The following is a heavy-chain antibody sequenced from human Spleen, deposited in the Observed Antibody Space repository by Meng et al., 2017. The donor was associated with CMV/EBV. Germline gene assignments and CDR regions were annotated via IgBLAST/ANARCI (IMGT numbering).Heavy chain of an antibody. Sequence: ASVKVSCKASGYTFTSYGINWVRQAHGQGLEWMGRVSTHTTNTHYAEYLQGRVTMTTDTSTNTVYLELRSLRSDDTAVYDCAKDPTLYSNSASSWFDPWGQGTLVTVSS. CDR2: VSTHTTNT. D-gene: IGHD4-11*01. CDR3: AKDPTLYSNSASSWFDP. J-gene: IGHJ5*02. V-gene: IGHV1-18*01. CDR1: GYTFTSYG.